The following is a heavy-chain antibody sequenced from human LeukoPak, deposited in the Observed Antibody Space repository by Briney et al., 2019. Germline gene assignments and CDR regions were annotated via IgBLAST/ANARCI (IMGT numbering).Heavy chain of an antibody. Sequence: GGSLRLSCAASGFTFSDNYMTWVRQAPGRGLELLSYISGNGGVIQYADSVKGRFTISRDNSKKSLYMKMNSLRSEDTAVYYCARDGPLDDSSDYSIDAFDIWGQGTMVTVSS. CDR3: ARDGPLDDSSDYSIDAFDI. J-gene: IGHJ3*02. CDR1: GFTFSDNY. CDR2: ISGNGGVI. D-gene: IGHD3-22*01. V-gene: IGHV3-11*04.